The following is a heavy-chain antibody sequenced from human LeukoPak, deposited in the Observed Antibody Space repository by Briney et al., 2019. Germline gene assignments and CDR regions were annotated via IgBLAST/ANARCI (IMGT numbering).Heavy chain of an antibody. CDR1: GFTFNSYA. Sequence: GGSLRLSCAASGFTFNSYAMSWVRQAPGKGLEWVSAISGSGASTYYADFVKGRFTISRDNSKNTLYLQMNSLRADDTAVYYCARDLVGPKYYFDYWGQGTLVTVSS. CDR2: ISGSGAST. J-gene: IGHJ4*02. D-gene: IGHD2-8*02. CDR3: ARDLVGPKYYFDY. V-gene: IGHV3-23*01.